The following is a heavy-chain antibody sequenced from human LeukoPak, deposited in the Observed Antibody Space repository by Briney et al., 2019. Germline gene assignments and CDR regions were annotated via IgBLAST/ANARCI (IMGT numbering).Heavy chain of an antibody. CDR2: LYYSGGT. D-gene: IGHD3-3*01. CDR3: ARRGDFWSPVSDYSFDY. V-gene: IGHV4-59*08. J-gene: IGHJ4*02. Sequence: SETLSLTCSVSGGSITGYYWSWIRQPPGKGLEWIGYLYYSGGTTYNPSLKSRVTISADTSQNQFSLKLNSVTAADTAVYYCARRGDFWSPVSDYSFDYWGQGALVTVSS. CDR1: GGSITGYY.